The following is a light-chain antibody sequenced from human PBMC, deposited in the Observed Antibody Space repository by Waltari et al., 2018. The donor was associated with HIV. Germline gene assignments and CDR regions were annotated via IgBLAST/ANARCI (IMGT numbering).Light chain of an antibody. V-gene: IGKV2-28*01. CDR3: MQALGTPRVT. CDR2: LGS. J-gene: IGKJ2*01. CDR1: QSLLHNNGYNY. Sequence: DVVMSQSLRSLPVTPGEPASIACRSSQSLLHNNGYNYLDWYLQKPGQSPQLLIYLGSNRASGVPDRFSGSGSGTHFTLKISRVEAEDVGVYYCMQALGTPRVTFGQGTKLEV.